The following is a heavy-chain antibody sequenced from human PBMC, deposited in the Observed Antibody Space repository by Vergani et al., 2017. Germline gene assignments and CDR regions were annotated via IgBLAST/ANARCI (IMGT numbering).Heavy chain of an antibody. D-gene: IGHD1-1*01. V-gene: IGHV3-30*03. CDR1: GYTFTDYF. Sequence: QVQLVQSGAEVKKPGASVKVSCKASGYTFTDYFMHWVRQAPGKGLEWVAVISYDGTQKYYADSVKGRFTIYRDNSKSTLYLQMNSLRTEDTAVYYCATKSCGTPGCQIGYFREWGQGTLVTVSS. CDR2: ISYDGTQK. CDR3: ATKSCGTPGCQIGYFRE. J-gene: IGHJ1*01.